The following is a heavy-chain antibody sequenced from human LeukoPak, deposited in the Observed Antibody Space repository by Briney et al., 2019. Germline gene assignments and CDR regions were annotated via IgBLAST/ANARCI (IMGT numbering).Heavy chain of an antibody. CDR2: FDPEDGET. V-gene: IGHV1-24*01. CDR3: ATDLDYYDILTGYTSHAFDI. Sequence: GASVKVSCKVSGYTLTELAMHWVRQAPGKGLEWMGGFDPEDGETIYAQKFQGRVTMTEDTSTDTAYMELSSLRSEDTAVYYCATDLDYYDILTGYTSHAFDIWGQGTMVTASS. J-gene: IGHJ3*02. CDR1: GYTLTELA. D-gene: IGHD3-9*01.